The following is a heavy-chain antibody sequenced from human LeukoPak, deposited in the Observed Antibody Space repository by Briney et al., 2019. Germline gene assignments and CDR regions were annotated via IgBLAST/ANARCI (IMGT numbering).Heavy chain of an antibody. J-gene: IGHJ4*02. Sequence: ASVKVSCKASGYTFTGYFIHWVRQAPGQGLERMGWTNPNSGGTNYAQKFQGRVTMTRDTSIITAYMELSRLSSDDTAVYYCARDERYDSSGYPFDYWGQGTLVTVSS. CDR3: ARDERYDSSGYPFDY. CDR1: GYTFTGYF. CDR2: TNPNSGGT. D-gene: IGHD3-22*01. V-gene: IGHV1-2*02.